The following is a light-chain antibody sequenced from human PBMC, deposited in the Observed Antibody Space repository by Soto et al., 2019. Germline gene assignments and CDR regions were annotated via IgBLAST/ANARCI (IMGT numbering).Light chain of an antibody. Sequence: EIVLPQSPATLSLSPGERATLSCRASQSVSSYLAWYQQKPGQAPSLLIYGASRRATGIPDRFSGSGSGTDFTLTISRLEPEEFAVYYCKQYDSSPITVGQGTRLEI. CDR1: QSVSSY. J-gene: IGKJ5*01. CDR2: GAS. CDR3: KQYDSSPIT. V-gene: IGKV3-20*01.